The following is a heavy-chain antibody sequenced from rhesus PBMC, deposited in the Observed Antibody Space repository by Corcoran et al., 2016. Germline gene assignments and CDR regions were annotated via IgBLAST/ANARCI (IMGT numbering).Heavy chain of an antibody. V-gene: IGHV4-80*01. Sequence: QVQLKESGPGLVRPSETLSLTCAVSGSSISSSCWSWLRQPPVQGREWSGEVNGDGGSPDPNPSLGRRVSMSRDAANNQFTLKLTSGTAADTAMYYWARDDNNNGDWHFDFWGPGTPIIISS. J-gene: IGHJ2*01. CDR1: GSSISSSC. CDR2: VNGDGGSP. D-gene: IGHD4-11*01. CDR3: ARDDNNNGDWHFDF.